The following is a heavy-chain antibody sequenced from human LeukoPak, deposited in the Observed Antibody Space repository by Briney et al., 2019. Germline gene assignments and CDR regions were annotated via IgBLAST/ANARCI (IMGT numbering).Heavy chain of an antibody. D-gene: IGHD3/OR15-3a*01. CDR3: AREGTSEDYYYGMDV. Sequence: SVKVSCKASGGTFSSYAISWVRQAPGQGLEWMGRIIPILGIANYAQKFQGRVTITADKSTSTAYMELSSLRSEDTAVYYCAREGTSEDYYYGMDVWGQGTTVTVSS. J-gene: IGHJ6*02. CDR1: GGTFSSYA. V-gene: IGHV1-69*04. CDR2: IIPILGIA.